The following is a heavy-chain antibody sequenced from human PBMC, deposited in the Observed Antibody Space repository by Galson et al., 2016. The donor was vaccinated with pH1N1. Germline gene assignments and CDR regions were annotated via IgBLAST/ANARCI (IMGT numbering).Heavy chain of an antibody. CDR3: ASPMGHDYRALLTDY. D-gene: IGHD4-11*01. CDR2: IDPSGGGT. V-gene: IGHV1-46*01. Sequence: SVKVSCKASGYRFTNYYMHWVRQAPGQGFEWMGIIDPSGGGTNYAQKFQGRVTITRDTPTSTVYMELSSLRSEDTAIYYCASPMGHDYRALLTDYWGREPWSPSPQ. CDR1: GYRFTNYY. J-gene: IGHJ4*02.